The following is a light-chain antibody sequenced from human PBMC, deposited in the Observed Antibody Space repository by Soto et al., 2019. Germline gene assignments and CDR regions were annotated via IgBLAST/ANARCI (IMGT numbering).Light chain of an antibody. V-gene: IGKV3-20*01. J-gene: IGKJ1*01. CDR3: QQYSTSLPWT. Sequence: EIVLTQSPGTLSLSPGERATLSCRASQSVSSSYLVWYQQKPGQAPRVLIYGASSRATGIPDRFSASGSGTDFTLTISRLEPEDCAVYYCQQYSTSLPWTFGQGTQVEIK. CDR2: GAS. CDR1: QSVSSSY.